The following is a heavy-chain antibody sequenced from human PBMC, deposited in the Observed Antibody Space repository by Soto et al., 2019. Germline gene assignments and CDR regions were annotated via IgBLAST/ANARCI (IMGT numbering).Heavy chain of an antibody. CDR3: AKEHWGSFDF. CDR1: GGSFSGYY. V-gene: IGHV4-34*01. CDR2: INHSGST. Sequence: SETLSLTCAVYGGSFSGYYWSWIRQPPGKGLEWIGEINHSGSTNYNPSLKSRVTISVDTSKNQFSLKLSSVTAADTAVYYCAKEHWGSFDFWGQGALVTVSS. J-gene: IGHJ4*02. D-gene: IGHD7-27*01.